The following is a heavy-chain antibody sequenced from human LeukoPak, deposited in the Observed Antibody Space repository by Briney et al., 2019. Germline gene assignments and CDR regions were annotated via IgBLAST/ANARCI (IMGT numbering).Heavy chain of an antibody. CDR2: IYTSGST. J-gene: IGHJ6*03. V-gene: IGHV4-61*02. CDR3: ARDRDYYDSSGYYSYYYYYMDV. D-gene: IGHD3-22*01. Sequence: SETLSLTCTVSGGSISSGSYYWSWIRQPAGKGLEWIGRIYTSGSTNYNPSLKSRVTISVDTSKNQFSLKLSSVTAADTAVFYCARDRDYYDSSGYYSYYYYYMDVWGKGTTVTVSS. CDR1: GGSISSGSYY.